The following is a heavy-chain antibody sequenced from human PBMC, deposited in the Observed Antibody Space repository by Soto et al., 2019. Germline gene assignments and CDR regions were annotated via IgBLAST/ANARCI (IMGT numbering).Heavy chain of an antibody. CDR2: IIPMGGTA. V-gene: IGHV1-69*06. D-gene: IGHD7-27*01. CDR1: GGTFGSST. J-gene: IGHJ6*02. CDR3: ARHYINWDYFYHYVMDV. Sequence: GAAVKACCEASGGTFGSSTLSWGLQAPGQGHEWMGGIIPMGGTANYAQKFQGRVTITADRSTSTAYLEPSSLRSEDTAVYYCARHYINWDYFYHYVMDVSGQRSTVT.